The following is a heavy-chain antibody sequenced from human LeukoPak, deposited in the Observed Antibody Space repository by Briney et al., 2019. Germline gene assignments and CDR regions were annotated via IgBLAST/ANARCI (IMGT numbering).Heavy chain of an antibody. D-gene: IGHD5-18*01. V-gene: IGHV1-69*01. CDR1: GGTFGSYA. CDR2: IIPIFGTA. Sequence: GASVKVSCKASGGTFGSYAISWVRQAPGQGLEWMGGIIPIFGTANYAQKFQGRVTITADESTSTAYMELSSLRSEDTAVYYCARSYQPGYSYGPFDYWGQGTLVTVSS. CDR3: ARSYQPGYSYGPFDY. J-gene: IGHJ4*02.